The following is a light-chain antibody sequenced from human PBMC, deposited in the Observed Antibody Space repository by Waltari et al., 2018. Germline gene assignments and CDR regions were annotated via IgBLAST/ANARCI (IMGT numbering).Light chain of an antibody. Sequence: QSVLTQPPSASGTPRQKVTITCNGSSSNSGSNYLYWYQQYPGPAPQLLIFRNNRRPSGVPDRFSDSKSGTSASLAINGLRSEDEADYYCAAWDDSLSGLVLGGGTKVTVL. V-gene: IGLV1-47*01. CDR3: AAWDDSLSGLV. CDR1: SSNSGSNY. J-gene: IGLJ3*02. CDR2: RNN.